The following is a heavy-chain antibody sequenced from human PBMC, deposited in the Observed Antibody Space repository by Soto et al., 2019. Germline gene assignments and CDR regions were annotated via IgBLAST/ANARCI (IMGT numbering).Heavy chain of an antibody. J-gene: IGHJ5*01. CDR3: ARGRYCLTGRCFPNWFDS. D-gene: IGHD7-27*01. CDR2: IYNSATT. CDR1: GDSISNLDYF. V-gene: IGHV4-30-4*01. Sequence: SETLSLTCSVSGDSISNLDYFWAWIRQPPGQALEYIGYIYNSATTYYNPSFESRVAISVDTSKSQFSLNVTSVTAADTAVYFGARGRYCLTGRCFPNWFDSWGQGALVTVSS.